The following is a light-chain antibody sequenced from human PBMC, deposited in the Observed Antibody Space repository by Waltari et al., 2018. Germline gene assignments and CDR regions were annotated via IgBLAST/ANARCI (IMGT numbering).Light chain of an antibody. CDR1: SSDVGGYNS. V-gene: IGLV2-14*01. Sequence: QSALTQPASVSGSPGQSITISCTGTSSDVGGYNSVSWYQLHPGKAPKLMIYEVNNRPSGVSNRFSGSKSGNTASLTISGLQAEDEADYYCISYTSSVTYVFGTGTTVTVL. CDR3: ISYTSSVTYV. J-gene: IGLJ1*01. CDR2: EVN.